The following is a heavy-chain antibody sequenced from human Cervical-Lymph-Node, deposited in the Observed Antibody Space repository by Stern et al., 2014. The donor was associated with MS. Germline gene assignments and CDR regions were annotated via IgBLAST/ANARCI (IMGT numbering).Heavy chain of an antibody. Sequence: VQLVESGPGLVKPSETLSLTCTVSGGSISSSSYYWGWIRQPPGKGLEWIGSIYYSGSTYYNPSLKSRVTISVDTSKNQFSLKLSSVTAADTAVYYCAAGIAAAGARYFDYWGQGTLVTVSS. CDR3: AAGIAAAGARYFDY. D-gene: IGHD6-13*01. V-gene: IGHV4-39*01. CDR1: GGSISSSSYY. J-gene: IGHJ4*02. CDR2: IYYSGST.